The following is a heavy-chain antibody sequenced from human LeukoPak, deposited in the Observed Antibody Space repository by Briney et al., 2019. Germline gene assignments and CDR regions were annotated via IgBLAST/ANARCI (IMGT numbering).Heavy chain of an antibody. CDR3: ARDAWLVGTTNLYYFDY. D-gene: IGHD1-26*01. J-gene: IGHJ4*02. CDR1: GYTFTGYY. Sequence: GASVKVSCKASGYTFTGYYMHWVRQAPGHGLEWMGWINPNSGGTNYVQKFQGRVTMTRDTSISTAYMELSRLRSDDTAVYYCARDAWLVGTTNLYYFDYWGQGTLVTVSS. CDR2: INPNSGGT. V-gene: IGHV1-2*02.